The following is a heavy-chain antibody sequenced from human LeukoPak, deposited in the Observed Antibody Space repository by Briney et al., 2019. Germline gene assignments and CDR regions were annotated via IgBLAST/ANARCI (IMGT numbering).Heavy chain of an antibody. D-gene: IGHD6-13*01. V-gene: IGHV4-34*01. CDR2: INHSGST. CDR1: GGSFSGYY. CDR3: ARGLPGIAAAGIDY. Sequence: SETLSLTCAVYGGSFSGYYWGWIRQPPGKGLERIGEINHSGSTNYNPSLKSRVTISVDTSKNQFSLKLSSVTAADTAVYYCARGLPGIAAAGIDYWGQGTLVTVSS. J-gene: IGHJ4*02.